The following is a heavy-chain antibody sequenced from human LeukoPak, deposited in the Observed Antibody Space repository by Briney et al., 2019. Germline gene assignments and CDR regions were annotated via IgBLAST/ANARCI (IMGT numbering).Heavy chain of an antibody. CDR1: GFTFSSYE. CDR3: AREGFRYWFDP. V-gene: IGHV3-48*03. CDR2: ISSGAATI. J-gene: IGHJ5*02. D-gene: IGHD3-10*01. Sequence: GGSLRLSCAASGFTFSSYEMNWVRQAPGKGLEWVSSISSGAATIYYADSVKGRFTISRDNAKNSLYLQMNSLRAEDTAVYYCAREGFRYWFDPWGQGTLVTVSS.